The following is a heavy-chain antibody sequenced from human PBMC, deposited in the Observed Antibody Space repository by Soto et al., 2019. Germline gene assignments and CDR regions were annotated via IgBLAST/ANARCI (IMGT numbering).Heavy chain of an antibody. CDR1: GGTFSSYT. CDR2: IIPILGIA. CDR3: ARDYPAAGSLAYYMDV. D-gene: IGHD2-15*01. J-gene: IGHJ6*03. V-gene: IGHV1-69*04. Sequence: GASVKVSCKASGGTFSSYTISWVRQAPGQGLEWMGRIIPILGIANYAQKFQGRVTITADKSTSTAYMEPSSLRSEDTAVYYCARDYPAAGSLAYYMDVWGKGTTVTVSS.